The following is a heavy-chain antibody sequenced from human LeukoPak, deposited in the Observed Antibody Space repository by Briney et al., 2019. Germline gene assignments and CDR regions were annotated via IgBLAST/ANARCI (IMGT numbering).Heavy chain of an antibody. CDR3: ARDNLAYCGGDCLVGLDY. D-gene: IGHD2-21*02. CDR1: GFTFSSYA. Sequence: PGGSLRLSCAASGFTFSSYAMHWVRQAPGKGLEWVAVISYDGSNKYYADSVKGRFTISRDNSKNTLYLQMNSLRAEDTAVCYCARDNLAYCGGDCLVGLDYWGQGTLVTVSS. V-gene: IGHV3-30-3*01. J-gene: IGHJ4*02. CDR2: ISYDGSNK.